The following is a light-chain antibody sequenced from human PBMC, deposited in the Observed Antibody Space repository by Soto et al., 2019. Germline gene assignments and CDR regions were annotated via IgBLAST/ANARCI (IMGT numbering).Light chain of an antibody. J-gene: IGKJ4*01. V-gene: IGKV1-39*01. CDR2: DAY. CDR3: QQSSNTPLT. Sequence: DIQMTQSPSSLSASVGDRDTITCRASQTISRSLNWYQHKPGTAPRVLIYDAYTLSSGVPSRFSGSGSGTDFTLTISSLQPEDFATYYCQQSSNTPLTFGGGTKVDIK. CDR1: QTISRS.